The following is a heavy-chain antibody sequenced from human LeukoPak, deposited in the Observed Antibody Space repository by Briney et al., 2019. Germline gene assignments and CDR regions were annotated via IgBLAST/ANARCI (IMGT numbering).Heavy chain of an antibody. Sequence: ASVKVSCKASGYTFTSYGISWVRQAPGQGLEWMGWISAYNGNTNYAQKFQGRVTMTEGTSTDTAYMELSSLRSEDTAVYYCATGYRSYDYVWGSYSYWGQGTLVTVSS. D-gene: IGHD3-16*01. CDR1: GYTFTSYG. V-gene: IGHV1-18*01. CDR3: ATGYRSYDYVWGSYSY. J-gene: IGHJ4*02. CDR2: ISAYNGNT.